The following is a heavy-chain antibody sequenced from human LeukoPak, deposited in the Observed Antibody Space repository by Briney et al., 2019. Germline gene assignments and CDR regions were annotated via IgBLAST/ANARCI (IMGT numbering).Heavy chain of an antibody. D-gene: IGHD6-6*01. V-gene: IGHV4-39*01. J-gene: IGHJ4*02. Sequence: PSETLSLTCTVSGGSISSSSYYWGWIRQPPGKGLEWIGSIYYSGSTYYNPSLKSRVTISVDTSKNQFSLKLSSVTAADTAVYYCARGKYHDYWGQGTLVTVSS. CDR1: GGSISSSSYY. CDR3: ARGKYHDY. CDR2: IYYSGST.